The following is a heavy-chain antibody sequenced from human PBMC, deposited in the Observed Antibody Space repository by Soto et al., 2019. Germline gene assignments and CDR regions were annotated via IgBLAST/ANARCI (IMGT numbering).Heavy chain of an antibody. CDR3: ARDPNTPAAGIDP. J-gene: IGHJ5*02. CDR2: ISSSGSTI. CDR1: GFTFSSYS. Sequence: GGSLRLSCAASGFTFSSYSMNWVRQAPGKGLEWVSYISSSGSTIYYADSVKGRFTISRDNAKNSLYLQMNSLRAEDTAVYYCARDPNTPAAGIDPWGQGTLVTVSS. V-gene: IGHV3-48*04. D-gene: IGHD3-10*01.